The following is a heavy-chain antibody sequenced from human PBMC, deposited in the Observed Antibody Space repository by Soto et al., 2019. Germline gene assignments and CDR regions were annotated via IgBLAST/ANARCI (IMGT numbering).Heavy chain of an antibody. V-gene: IGHV4-30-4*01. CDR1: GGSISSGDYY. D-gene: IGHD3-10*01. Sequence: SETLSLTCTFSGGSISSGDYYWSWIRQPPGKGLEWIGYIYYSGSTYYNPSLKSRVTISVDTSKNQFSLKLSSVTAADTAVYYCATRPPGGPYRGVFDYWSQGTLVTVSS. J-gene: IGHJ4*02. CDR3: ATRPPGGPYRGVFDY. CDR2: IYYSGST.